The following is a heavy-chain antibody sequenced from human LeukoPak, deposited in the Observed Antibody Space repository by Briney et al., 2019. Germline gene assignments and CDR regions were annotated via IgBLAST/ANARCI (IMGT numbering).Heavy chain of an antibody. CDR2: ISSSSDYI. D-gene: IGHD3-10*01. CDR3: ARDLLYYGSGSRDY. CDR1: GFTFSSYN. J-gene: IGHJ4*02. Sequence: GSLRLSCAASGFTFSSYNMNWVRQAPGKGLEWVSSISSSSDYIYYSDSVKGRFTISRDNAKNSLYLQMKSLRAEDTAVYYCARDLLYYGSGSRDYWGQGTLVTVSS. V-gene: IGHV3-21*01.